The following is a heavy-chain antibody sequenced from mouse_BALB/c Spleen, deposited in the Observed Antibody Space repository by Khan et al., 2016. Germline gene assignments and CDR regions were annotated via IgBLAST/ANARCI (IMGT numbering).Heavy chain of an antibody. D-gene: IGHD4-1*01. CDR1: GFTFTDYY. CDR2: IRNKANGYTT. CDR3: ARGGGPSGYAMDY. Sequence: EVELVESGGDLVQPGGSLRLSCATSGFTFTDYYMTWVRQPPGKALEWLGFIRNKANGYTTEYSASVKGRFTISRDNSQSILYLQMNNLRAEDSATYYCARGGGPSGYAMDYCGQGTSVTVSS. V-gene: IGHV7-3*02. J-gene: IGHJ4*01.